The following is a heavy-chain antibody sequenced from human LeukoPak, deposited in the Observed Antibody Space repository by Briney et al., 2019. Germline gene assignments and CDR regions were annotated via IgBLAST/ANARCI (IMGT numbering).Heavy chain of an antibody. CDR1: GDSVSSNSAA. Sequence: SQTLSLTCAISGDSVSSNSAAWNWIRQSPSRGLEWLGSTYYRSKWYNDYAVSVKSRITINPDTSKNQFSLQLNSVTPEDTAVYYCARAHYDSSGYYYDYYGMDVWGQGTTVTVSS. D-gene: IGHD3-22*01. J-gene: IGHJ6*02. CDR3: ARAHYDSSGYYYDYYGMDV. V-gene: IGHV6-1*01. CDR2: TYYRSKWYN.